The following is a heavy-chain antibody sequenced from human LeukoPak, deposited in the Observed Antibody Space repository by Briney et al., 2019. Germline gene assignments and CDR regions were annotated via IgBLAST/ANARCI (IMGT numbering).Heavy chain of an antibody. CDR3: ARGPLEYCSGGTCYSGRNWFDP. J-gene: IGHJ5*02. CDR2: INPNSGGT. V-gene: IGHV1-2*02. D-gene: IGHD2-15*01. CDR1: GYTFTDYY. Sequence: ASVKVSCKASGYTFTDYYMHWVRQAPGQGLEWMGWINPNSGGTNYAQKFQGRVTMTRDTSISTVCMELRRLRYDDTAAYYCARGPLEYCSGGTCYSGRNWFDPWGQGTLVTVSS.